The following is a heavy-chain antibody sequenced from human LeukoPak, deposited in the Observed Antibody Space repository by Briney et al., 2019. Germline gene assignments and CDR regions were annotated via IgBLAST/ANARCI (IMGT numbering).Heavy chain of an antibody. V-gene: IGHV5-10-1*01. J-gene: IGHJ4*02. CDR1: GYSFTSYW. CDR2: IDPSDSYT. CDR3: ARGDSSGYLSFPEYFDY. D-gene: IGHD3-22*01. Sequence: GESLKISCKGSGYSFTSYWISWVRQMPGKGLEWMGRIDPSDSYTNYSPSFQGHVTISADKSISTAYLQWSSLKASDTAMYYCARGDSSGYLSFPEYFDYWGRGTLVTVSS.